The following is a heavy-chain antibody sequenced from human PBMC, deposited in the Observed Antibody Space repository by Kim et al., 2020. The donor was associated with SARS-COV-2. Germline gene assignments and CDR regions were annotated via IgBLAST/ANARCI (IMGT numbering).Heavy chain of an antibody. Sequence: SETLSLTCSVSGDSVRSSYYFWGWIRQPPGKGLEYIGNVYYSGTISYNSSLKSRATILVDASENKLSLTLTSVTAADTALYFCASGPEQVVPRYVYWGQGVLVTVSS. CDR2: VYYSGTI. V-gene: IGHV4-39*01. CDR3: ASGPEQVVPRYVY. CDR1: GDSVRSSYYF. J-gene: IGHJ4*02. D-gene: IGHD2-21*01.